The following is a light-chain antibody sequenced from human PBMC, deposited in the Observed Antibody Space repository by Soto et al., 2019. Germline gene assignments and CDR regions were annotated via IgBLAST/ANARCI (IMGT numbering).Light chain of an antibody. J-gene: IGLJ1*01. Sequence: QSVLTQPASVSGSPGQSITISCTGTNSDLGTYNLVSWYQQHPGKAPKTIIYEVTKRPSGVSKRFSGSKSGNTASLTISGLQAEDEADYYCCSYVGSNIFYVFGTGTKLTVL. CDR1: NSDLGTYNL. V-gene: IGLV2-23*02. CDR2: EVT. CDR3: CSYVGSNIFYV.